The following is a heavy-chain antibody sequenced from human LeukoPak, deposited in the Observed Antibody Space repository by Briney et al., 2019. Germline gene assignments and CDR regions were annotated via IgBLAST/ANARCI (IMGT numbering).Heavy chain of an antibody. CDR2: MNPNSGNT. CDR1: GYTFTSYD. D-gene: IGHD6-13*01. V-gene: IGHV1-8*01. CDR3: ARAAAAGTYYYYMDV. Sequence: ASVKVSCKASGYTFTSYDINWVRQAAGQGLEWTGWMNPNSGNTGYAQKFQGRVTMTRNTSISTAYMELSSLISEDTAVYYCARAAAAGTYYYYMDVWGKGTTVTVSS. J-gene: IGHJ6*03.